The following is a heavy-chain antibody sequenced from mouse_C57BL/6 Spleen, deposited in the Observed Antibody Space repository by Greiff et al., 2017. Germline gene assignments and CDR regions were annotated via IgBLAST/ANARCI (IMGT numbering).Heavy chain of an antibody. J-gene: IGHJ2*01. Sequence: QVQLKQPGAELVKPGASVKMSCKASGYTFTSYWITWVKQRPGQGLEWIGDIYPGSGSTNYNEKFKSKATLTVDTSSSPAYMQLSSLTSEDSAVYCCAKTDDCDSGERDYWGQGTTLTDSS. CDR2: IYPGSGST. CDR1: GYTFTSYW. D-gene: IGHD1-3*01. V-gene: IGHV1-55*01. CDR3: AKTDDCDSGERDY.